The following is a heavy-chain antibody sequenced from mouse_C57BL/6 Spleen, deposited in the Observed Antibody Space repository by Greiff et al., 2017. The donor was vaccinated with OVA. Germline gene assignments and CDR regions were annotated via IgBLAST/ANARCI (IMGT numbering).Heavy chain of an antibody. CDR3: ARLVTTRWYFDV. Sequence: QVQLQQSGPELVKPGASVKISCKASGYAFSSSWMNWVKQRPGKGLEWIGRIYPGDGDTNYNGKFKGKATLTADKSSSTAYMQLSSLTSEDSAVYVCARLVTTRWYFDVGGTGTTVTVSS. J-gene: IGHJ1*03. V-gene: IGHV1-82*01. CDR2: IYPGDGDT. D-gene: IGHD2-2*01. CDR1: GYAFSSSW.